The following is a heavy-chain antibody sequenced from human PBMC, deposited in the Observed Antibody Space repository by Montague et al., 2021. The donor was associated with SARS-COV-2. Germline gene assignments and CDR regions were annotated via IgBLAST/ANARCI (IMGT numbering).Heavy chain of an antibody. CDR3: ARDYGDYSYYYGLDV. D-gene: IGHD4-17*01. V-gene: IGHV4-61*02. CDR1: GGSIRSGSYY. CDR2: IYSSGGT. J-gene: IGHJ6*02. Sequence: TRSLTCTVSGGSIRSGSYYWSWIRQPAGKGLEWIGRIYSSGGTNYNPSLKSRVTMSVDTSKNQFSLKVSSVTAADTAVYYCARDYGDYSYYYGLDVWGQGTTVTVSS.